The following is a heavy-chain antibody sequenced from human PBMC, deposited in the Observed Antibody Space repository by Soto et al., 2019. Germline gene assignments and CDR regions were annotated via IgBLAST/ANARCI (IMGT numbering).Heavy chain of an antibody. J-gene: IGHJ4*02. V-gene: IGHV3-23*01. CDR1: GFTFSSYA. D-gene: IGHD2-2*02. Sequence: EVQLLESGGGLVQPGGSLRLSCAASGFTFSSYAMSWVRQAPGKGLGWVSSFSGSGGSTYYADSVKGRFTISRDDSKNTLYLQMNSLRAEDTAVYYCAKGTSASFYRGLDHWGQGTLVTVSS. CDR3: AKGTSASFYRGLDH. CDR2: FSGSGGST.